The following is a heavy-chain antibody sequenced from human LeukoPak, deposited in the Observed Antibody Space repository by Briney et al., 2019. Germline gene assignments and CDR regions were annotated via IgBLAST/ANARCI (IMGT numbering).Heavy chain of an antibody. CDR2: ISGSGGST. CDR1: GFTFSSYG. Sequence: GGSLRLSCAASGFTFSSYGMSWVRQAPGKGLEWVSAISGSGGSTYYADSVKGRFTISRDNAKNTLYLQMNSLRAEDTAVYYCASTSGSRVDLFDYWGQGTLVTVSS. J-gene: IGHJ4*02. D-gene: IGHD1-26*01. V-gene: IGHV3-23*01. CDR3: ASTSGSRVDLFDY.